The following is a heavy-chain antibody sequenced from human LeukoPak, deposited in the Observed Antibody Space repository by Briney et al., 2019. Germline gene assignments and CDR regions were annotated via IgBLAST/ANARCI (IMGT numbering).Heavy chain of an antibody. CDR1: GFTFSSYA. J-gene: IGHJ5*02. V-gene: IGHV3-23*01. CDR2: ISGSDGTT. CDR3: AKDRRIGYYDSSGLFDP. D-gene: IGHD3-22*01. Sequence: PGGSQRLSCAASGFTFSSYAMSWVRQAPGKGLEWVSAISGSDGTTYYADSVKGRFTISRDNSKYTLSLQMNSLRAEDTAVYYCAKDRRIGYYDSSGLFDPWGQGTLVTVSS.